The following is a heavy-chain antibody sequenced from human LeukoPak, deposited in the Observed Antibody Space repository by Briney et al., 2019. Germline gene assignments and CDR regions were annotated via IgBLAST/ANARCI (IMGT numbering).Heavy chain of an antibody. CDR1: GGSISSYY. CDR3: ARTSGYSVGLYYFDY. Sequence: ETLSPTSTVSGGSISSYYWSWIRQPPGKGLEWIGFIYYSVTTNSNPSLKGRVSISADTSKNQFSPKLTSVTAADTAVYYCARTSGYSVGLYYFDYWGQGALVTASS. CDR2: IYYSVTT. J-gene: IGHJ4*02. D-gene: IGHD6-13*01. V-gene: IGHV4-59*08.